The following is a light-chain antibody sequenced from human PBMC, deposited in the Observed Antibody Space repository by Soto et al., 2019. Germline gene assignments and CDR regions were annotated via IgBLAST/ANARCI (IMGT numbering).Light chain of an antibody. CDR2: GSS. CDR3: QQYGSSPPYT. Sequence: EVVLTQSPGTLYLSPGERATLACRASQSVSNNYFAWYQQKPGQAPRLLIFGSSDRATGIPDRFSGSGSGTDFTLTISRLETKDFAVYYCQQYGSSPPYTFGQGTKLEIK. V-gene: IGKV3-20*01. J-gene: IGKJ2*01. CDR1: QSVSNNY.